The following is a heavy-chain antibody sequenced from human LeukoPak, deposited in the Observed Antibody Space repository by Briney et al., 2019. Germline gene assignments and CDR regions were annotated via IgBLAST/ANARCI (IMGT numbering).Heavy chain of an antibody. CDR1: DGSFNHYY. Sequence: SETLSPTCAVYDGSFNHYYWSWIRQPPGKGLEWIGEINHSGSTNYNPSLKSRVTISVDTSKNQFSLKLSSVTAADTAIYYCAVGGVYGDRALWFDPWGQGTLVTVSS. CDR2: INHSGST. J-gene: IGHJ5*02. V-gene: IGHV4-34*01. CDR3: AVGGVYGDRALWFDP. D-gene: IGHD2-21*02.